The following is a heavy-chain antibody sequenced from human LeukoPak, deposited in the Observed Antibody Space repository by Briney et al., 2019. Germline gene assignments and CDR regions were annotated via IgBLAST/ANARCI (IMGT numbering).Heavy chain of an antibody. CDR1: GFTFSSYA. Sequence: PGGSPRLSCAASGFTFSSYAMSWVRQAPGKELEWVSAISGSGGGTYYADSVKGRFTISRDNSKNTLYLQMNSLRAEDTAVYYCAKGSRSSGYSYFDYWGQGTLVTVSS. CDR3: AKGSRSSGYSYFDY. CDR2: ISGSGGGT. D-gene: IGHD3-22*01. V-gene: IGHV3-23*01. J-gene: IGHJ4*02.